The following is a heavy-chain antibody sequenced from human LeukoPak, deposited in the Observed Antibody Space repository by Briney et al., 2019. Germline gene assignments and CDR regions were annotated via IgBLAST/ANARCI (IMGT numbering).Heavy chain of an antibody. J-gene: IGHJ4*02. V-gene: IGHV4-34*01. Sequence: SETLSLTCAVYGGSFSGYYWSWIRQPPGKGLEWIREINHSGSTNYNPSLKSRVTISVDTSKNQFSLKLSSVTAADTAVYYCARAPSYITMVRGREFDYWGQGTLVTVSS. CDR3: ARAPSYITMVRGREFDY. CDR2: INHSGST. D-gene: IGHD3-10*01. CDR1: GGSFSGYY.